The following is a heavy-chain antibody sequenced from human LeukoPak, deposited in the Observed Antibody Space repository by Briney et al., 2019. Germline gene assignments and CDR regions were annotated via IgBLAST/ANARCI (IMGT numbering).Heavy chain of an antibody. CDR3: ARDFGAGQFDY. D-gene: IGHD3-10*01. Sequence: GGSLRLSCAASGFTFSSYWMSWVRQAPGKGLEWVANIKQDGSEKYYVDSVKGRFTISRDNAKNSLYLQMNSLRADDTAVYYCARDFGAGQFDYWGQGTLVTVSS. V-gene: IGHV3-7*01. CDR2: IKQDGSEK. CDR1: GFTFSSYW. J-gene: IGHJ4*02.